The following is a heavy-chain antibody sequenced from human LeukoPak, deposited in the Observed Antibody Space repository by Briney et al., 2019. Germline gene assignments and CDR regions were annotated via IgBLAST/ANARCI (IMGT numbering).Heavy chain of an antibody. J-gene: IGHJ4*02. Sequence: GGSLRLSCAASGFXFSNSPIHWVRQAPGRGREWVAVMSFDGSNIFYADSLRGRFTISRDNSKNTLYLQMNSLRAEDTAVYYCARDSANSFDYWGQGTLVTVSS. CDR2: MSFDGSNI. CDR3: ARDSANSFDY. V-gene: IGHV3-30-3*01. CDR1: GFXFSNSP. D-gene: IGHD6-25*01.